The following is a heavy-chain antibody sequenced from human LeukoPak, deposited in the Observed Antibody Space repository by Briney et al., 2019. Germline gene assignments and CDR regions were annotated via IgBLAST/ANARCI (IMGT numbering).Heavy chain of an antibody. V-gene: IGHV1-69*04. J-gene: IGHJ6*02. D-gene: IGHD6-6*01. CDR1: GGTFSSYA. CDR3: ARELPSSSAGPAVMDV. CDR2: IIPILGIA. Sequence: SVKVSCKASGGTFSSYAISWVRQAPGQGLEWMGRIIPILGIANYAQKFQGRVTITADKSTSTAYMELSSLRSEDTAVYYCARELPSSSAGPAVMDVWGQGTMVTVSS.